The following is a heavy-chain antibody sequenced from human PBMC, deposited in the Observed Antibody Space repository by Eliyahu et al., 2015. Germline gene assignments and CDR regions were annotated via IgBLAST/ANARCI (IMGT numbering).Heavy chain of an antibody. D-gene: IGHD2-15*01. J-gene: IGHJ3*02. Sequence: ELVESGGGLVQPGGSLRLPCSASVFTFSNHEMNWVRQVPGKGLEWIAYIRTYSSIIYYADSVKGRFTISRDDAKNSLYLQMNSLRAEDTAVYYCARGGYCIGGTCYSLNAFDIWGQGTVVTVSS. V-gene: IGHV3-48*03. CDR2: IRTYSSII. CDR3: ARGGYCIGGTCYSLNAFDI. CDR1: VFTFSNHE.